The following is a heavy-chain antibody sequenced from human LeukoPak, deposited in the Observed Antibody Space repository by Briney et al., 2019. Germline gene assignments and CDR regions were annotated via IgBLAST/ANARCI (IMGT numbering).Heavy chain of an antibody. CDR3: AKEDCSGGSCYLGSGYFDY. CDR1: GFTFSSYG. CDR2: ISYDGSNK. J-gene: IGHJ4*02. V-gene: IGHV3-30*18. D-gene: IGHD2-15*01. Sequence: GGYLRLSCAASGFTFSSYGMHWVRQAPGKGLEWVAVISYDGSNKYYADSVKGRFTISRDNSKNTLYLQMNSLRAEDTAVYYCAKEDCSGGSCYLGSGYFDYWGQGTLVTVSS.